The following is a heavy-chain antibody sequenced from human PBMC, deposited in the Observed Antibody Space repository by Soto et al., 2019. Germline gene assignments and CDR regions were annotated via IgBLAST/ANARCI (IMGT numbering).Heavy chain of an antibody. Sequence: PSETLSLTCTVSGGSISSYYWSWIRQPPGKGLEWIGYIYYSGSTNYNPSLKSRVTISVDTSKNQFSLKLSSVTAADTAVYYCARGIAVAGTRGHYQVIDYWGQGTMVTGS. J-gene: IGHJ4*02. CDR1: GGSISSYY. D-gene: IGHD6-19*01. CDR2: IYYSGST. CDR3: ARGIAVAGTRGHYQVIDY. V-gene: IGHV4-59*01.